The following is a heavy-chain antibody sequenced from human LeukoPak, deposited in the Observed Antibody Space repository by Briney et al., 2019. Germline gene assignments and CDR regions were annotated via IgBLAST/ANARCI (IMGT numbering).Heavy chain of an antibody. CDR3: ARNACSGGSCYRFDP. D-gene: IGHD2-15*01. V-gene: IGHV1-2*02. J-gene: IGHJ5*02. CDR2: INPNSGGT. Sequence: ASVKVSCKASGYTFTGSYMHWVRQAPGQGLEWMGWINPNSGGTNYAQKFQGRVTMTRDTSISTVYMELSRLRSDDTAVYYCARNACSGGSCYRFDPWGQGTLVTVSS. CDR1: GYTFTGSY.